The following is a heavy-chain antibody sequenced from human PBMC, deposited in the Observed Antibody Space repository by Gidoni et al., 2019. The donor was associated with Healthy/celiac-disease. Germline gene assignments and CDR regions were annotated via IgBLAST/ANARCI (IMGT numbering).Heavy chain of an antibody. CDR3: ARIFKTPEDYYYYYGMDV. V-gene: IGHV1-69*04. Sequence: QVQLVQSGAEMKKPGSSVKVSCKASGGTFSSSAISWVRQAPGQGLEWVGRIIPILGIANYAQKFQGRVTITADKSTSTAYMELSSLRSEDTAVYYCARIFKTPEDYYYYYGMDVWGQGTTVTVSS. J-gene: IGHJ6*02. CDR1: GGTFSSSA. CDR2: IIPILGIA.